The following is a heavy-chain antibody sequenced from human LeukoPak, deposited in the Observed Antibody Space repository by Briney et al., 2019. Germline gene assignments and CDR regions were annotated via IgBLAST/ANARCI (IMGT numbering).Heavy chain of an antibody. CDR2: IKEDGSEK. CDR1: GFTFSNYW. CDR3: ARGGLRYFAL. Sequence: GGSLRLSCAASGFTFSNYWMSWVRQAPGKGLEWAANIKEDGSEKYYVDSVKGRFTISRDNGKNSLYLQMNSLRVEDTAVYYCARGGLRYFALWGQGALVTVSS. J-gene: IGHJ5*02. V-gene: IGHV3-7*04. D-gene: IGHD3-16*01.